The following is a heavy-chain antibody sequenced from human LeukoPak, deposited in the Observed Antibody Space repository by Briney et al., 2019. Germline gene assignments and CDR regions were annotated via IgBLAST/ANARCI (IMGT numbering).Heavy chain of an antibody. CDR3: ARVNLLGYCTNGVCPGGGLPFDY. V-gene: IGHV4-34*01. CDR2: INHSEGT. CDR1: GGSFSGYQ. J-gene: IGHJ4*02. D-gene: IGHD2-8*01. Sequence: SETLSLTCAVYGGSFSGYQWSWIRQSPKGLEWIGEINHSEGTNYNPSLKSRVTISADTSKSQFSLKLTSVTAADTAVYYCARVNLLGYCTNGVCPGGGLPFDYWGQGTLVTVSS.